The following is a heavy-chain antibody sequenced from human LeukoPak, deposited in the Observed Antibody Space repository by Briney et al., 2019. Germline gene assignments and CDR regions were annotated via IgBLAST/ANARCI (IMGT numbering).Heavy chain of an antibody. CDR3: ARVSSSWYYFDY. D-gene: IGHD6-13*01. CDR2: IYTSGGT. V-gene: IGHV4-4*07. Sequence: PSETLSLTCTVSGGSINSYYWSWIRQPAGKGLEWIGRIYTSGGTNYNPSLKSRVTMSIDTSKNQFSLRLNSVTAADTAVYYCARVSSSWYYFDYWGHGILVTVSS. J-gene: IGHJ4*03. CDR1: GGSINSYY.